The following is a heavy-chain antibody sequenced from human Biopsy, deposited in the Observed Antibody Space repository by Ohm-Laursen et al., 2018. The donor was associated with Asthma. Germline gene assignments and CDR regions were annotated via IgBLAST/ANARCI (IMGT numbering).Heavy chain of an antibody. J-gene: IGHJ6*02. CDR3: ARAVDYSHYYGIDV. V-gene: IGHV1-18*01. CDR1: GYTFNSAG. CDR2: ISVYNSNT. D-gene: IGHD3-10*01. Sequence: ASVKVSCETSGYTFNSAGITWVRQAPGQGLEWMGWISVYNSNTKVAQKLQDRVTMITDTSTSTAYMELRSLRSDDTAVYFCARAVDYSHYYGIDVWGQGTTVTVS.